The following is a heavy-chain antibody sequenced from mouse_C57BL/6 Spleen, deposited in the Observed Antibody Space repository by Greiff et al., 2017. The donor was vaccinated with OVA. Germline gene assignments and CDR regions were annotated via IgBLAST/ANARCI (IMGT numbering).Heavy chain of an antibody. CDR1: GFSLTSYG. V-gene: IGHV2-2*01. D-gene: IGHD2-13*01. Sequence: VKLMESGPGLVQPSQSLSITCTVSGFSLTSYGVHWVRQSPGKGLEWLGVIWSGGSTDYNAAFISRLSISKDNSKSQVFFKMNSLQADDTAIYYCARMTFYYAMDYWGQGTSVTVSS. CDR2: IWSGGST. CDR3: ARMTFYYAMDY. J-gene: IGHJ4*01.